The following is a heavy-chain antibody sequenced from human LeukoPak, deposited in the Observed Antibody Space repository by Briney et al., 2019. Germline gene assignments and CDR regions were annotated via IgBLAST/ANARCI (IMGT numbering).Heavy chain of an antibody. J-gene: IGHJ4*02. D-gene: IGHD3-16*02. V-gene: IGHV3-15*01. CDR1: GFTFTSAW. CDR3: ITDIPGGGYPLDF. CDR2: IKSKADGETI. Sequence: AGGSLRLSCAASGFTFTSAWMSWVRQSPGKGLEWVGRIKSKADGETIDYAAPVKGRFTISRDDSTKTLYLLMNGLETDDTAVYFCITDIPGGGYPLDFWGQGTLVTVSS.